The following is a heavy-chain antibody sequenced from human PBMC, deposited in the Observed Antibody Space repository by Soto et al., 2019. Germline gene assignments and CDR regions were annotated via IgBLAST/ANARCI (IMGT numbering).Heavy chain of an antibody. Sequence: GSGPTLVNPTQTLTLTCTFSGFSLSTSGVGVGWIRQPPGKALEWLALIYWNDDKRYSPSLKSRLTITKDTSKNQVVLTMTNMDPVDTATYYCAHLPLKLRITIFGGYDLFFDYWGQGTLVTVSS. D-gene: IGHD3-3*01. J-gene: IGHJ4*02. V-gene: IGHV2-5*01. CDR1: GFSLSTSGVG. CDR3: AHLPLKLRITIFGGYDLFFDY. CDR2: IYWNDDK.